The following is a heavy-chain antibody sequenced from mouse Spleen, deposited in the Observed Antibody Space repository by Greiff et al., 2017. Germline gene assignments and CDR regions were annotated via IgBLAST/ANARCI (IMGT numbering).Heavy chain of an antibody. J-gene: IGHJ3*01. V-gene: IGHV5-12*02. D-gene: IGHD2-14*01. Sequence: EVMLVESGGGLVQPGGSLKLSCATSGFTFSDYYMYWVRQTPEKRLEWVAYISNGGGSTYYPDTVKGRFTISRDNAKNTLYLQMSRLKSEDTAMYYCASSYYRYDGSAYWGQGTLVTVSA. CDR1: GFTFSDYY. CDR3: ASSYYRYDGSAY. CDR2: ISNGGGST.